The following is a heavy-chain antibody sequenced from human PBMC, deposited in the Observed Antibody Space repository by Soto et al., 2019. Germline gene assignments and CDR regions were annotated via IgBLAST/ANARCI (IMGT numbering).Heavy chain of an antibody. CDR1: GDTFSSYA. V-gene: IGHV1-69*06. D-gene: IGHD1-26*01. CDR2: IIPKFNTI. J-gene: IGHJ4*02. CDR3: ARVTPGGYFDC. Sequence: SVKVSCTASGDTFSSYAISWVRQAPGQGLEWMGGIIPKFNTIDHGQKFQGRITIAADKSTSTAYMELSSLRSDDTAVYYCARVTPGGYFDCWAQGTLVTVSS.